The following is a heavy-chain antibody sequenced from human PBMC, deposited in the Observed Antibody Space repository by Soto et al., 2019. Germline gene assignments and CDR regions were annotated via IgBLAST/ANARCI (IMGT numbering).Heavy chain of an antibody. D-gene: IGHD1-1*01. Sequence: SVKVSCKASGGTFSSYSFSWVRQAPGQRLEWMGGFSPIFGTPNYAQKFQGRVTITADESTSTAYMELSSLRSEDTAVYYCARGYRSGTQTYYFDYWGQGTLVTVSS. V-gene: IGHV1-69*13. CDR3: ARGYRSGTQTYYFDY. J-gene: IGHJ4*02. CDR2: FSPIFGTP. CDR1: GGTFSSYS.